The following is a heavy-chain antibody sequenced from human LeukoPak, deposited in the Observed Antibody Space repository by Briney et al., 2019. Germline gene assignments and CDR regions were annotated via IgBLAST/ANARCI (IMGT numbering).Heavy chain of an antibody. Sequence: GGSLRLSCAASGFTFSAYSMNWVRQAPGKGLEWISYITSSSSTIYYADSVKGRFTISRDNAQNSLYLQVNGLRADDTAVYYCARSIAVSGYRYFDYWGQGTLVTVSS. J-gene: IGHJ4*02. V-gene: IGHV3-48*01. D-gene: IGHD6-19*01. CDR3: ARSIAVSGYRYFDY. CDR1: GFTFSAYS. CDR2: ITSSSSTI.